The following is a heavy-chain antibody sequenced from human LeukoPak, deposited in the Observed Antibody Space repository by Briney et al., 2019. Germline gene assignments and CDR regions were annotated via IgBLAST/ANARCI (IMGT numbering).Heavy chain of an antibody. D-gene: IGHD6-19*01. CDR3: AKDVYSSGTGYFDY. J-gene: IGHJ4*02. CDR1: GFTFSAYA. CDR2: ITTGGSSI. Sequence: PGGSLRLSCAASGFTFSAYAMAWVRQAPGKGLQCISHITTGGSSIFYADSVKGRFTLSRDNAKNSLYLQMDSLRAEDTALYYCAKDVYSSGTGYFDYWGQGTLVTVSS. V-gene: IGHV3-48*04.